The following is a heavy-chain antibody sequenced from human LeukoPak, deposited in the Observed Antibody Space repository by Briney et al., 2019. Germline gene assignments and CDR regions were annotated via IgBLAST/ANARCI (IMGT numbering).Heavy chain of an antibody. CDR2: IKSKTDGGTT. D-gene: IGHD2/OR15-2a*01. V-gene: IGHV3-15*01. Sequence: PGGSLRLSCAASGFTFSNAWMSWVRQAPGKGLEWVGRIKSKTDGGTTDYAAPVKGRFTISRDDSKNTLYLQMNSLKTEDTTVYYCTTDYVGSGIVLSDYMDVWGKGTTVTVSS. CDR1: GFTFSNAW. J-gene: IGHJ6*03. CDR3: TTDYVGSGIVLSDYMDV.